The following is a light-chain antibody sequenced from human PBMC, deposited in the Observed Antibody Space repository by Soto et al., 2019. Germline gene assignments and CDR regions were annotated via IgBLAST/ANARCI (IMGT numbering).Light chain of an antibody. V-gene: IGKV3-11*01. CDR1: QSVNHY. CDR2: DGS. J-gene: IGKJ1*01. CDR3: QQRSDWPRRT. Sequence: EIVLTQSPATLSLSPGERASLSCRASQSVNHYLAWYQQKPGQAPRLLIYDGSTRATGIPARFSGSGFGTDFTLTISSLEPEDFAVYHCQQRSDWPRRTFGQGTKVEIK.